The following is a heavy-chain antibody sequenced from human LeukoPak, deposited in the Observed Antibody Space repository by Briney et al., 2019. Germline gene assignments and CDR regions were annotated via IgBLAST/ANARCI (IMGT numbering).Heavy chain of an antibody. CDR1: GYTFTSYD. V-gene: IGHV1-8*01. Sequence: ASVRVSCKASGYTFTSYDINWVRQAPGQGLEWMGWMNPNSGNTGYAQMFQGRVTMSRNTSITTAYLELSSLRSEDTAVYYCARGYSGSWSNWFDPWGQGTLVTVSS. D-gene: IGHD6-13*01. J-gene: IGHJ5*02. CDR2: MNPNSGNT. CDR3: ARGYSGSWSNWFDP.